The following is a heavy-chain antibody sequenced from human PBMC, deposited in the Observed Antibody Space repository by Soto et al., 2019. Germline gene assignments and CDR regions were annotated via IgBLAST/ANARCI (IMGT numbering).Heavy chain of an antibody. CDR3: ATDCSGGSCYGASGMDV. J-gene: IGHJ6*02. V-gene: IGHV1-69*06. CDR1: GGTFGRYA. D-gene: IGHD2-15*01. CDR2: INAGFGAT. Sequence: SVKVSCKASGGTFGRYAISWVRRDPGRSLEWMGQINAGFGATDLAQMFQGRVTITADKSTTTVYMELSSLRSDDTAVYYCATDCSGGSCYGASGMDVWGQGTTVTVSS.